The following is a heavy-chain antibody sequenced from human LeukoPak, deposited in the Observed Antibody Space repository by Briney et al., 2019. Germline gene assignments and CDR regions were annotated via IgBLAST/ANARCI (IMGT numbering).Heavy chain of an antibody. Sequence: PSETLSLTCTVSGGSISGYYWSWIRQSAGKGLEWIGRIYASGTTRYNPSLESRVTMSVDTSKNQFSLKLSSVTAADTAVYFCARGMAAAYDYNWFDGWGQGTLVTVSS. D-gene: IGHD5-12*01. CDR1: GGSISGYY. J-gene: IGHJ5*02. CDR3: ARGMAAAYDYNWFDG. V-gene: IGHV4-4*07. CDR2: IYASGTT.